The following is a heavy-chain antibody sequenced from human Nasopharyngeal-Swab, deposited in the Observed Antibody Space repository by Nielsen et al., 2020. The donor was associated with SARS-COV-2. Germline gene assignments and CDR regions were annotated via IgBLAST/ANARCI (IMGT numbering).Heavy chain of an antibody. CDR2: ISGSGGST. J-gene: IGHJ4*02. CDR3: AKRRVGAAFDY. Sequence: GESLKISCAAPGFTFSSYAMSWVRQAPGKGLEWVSAISGSGGSTYYADSVKGRFTISRDNSKNTLYLQMNSLRAEDTAVYYCAKRRVGAAFDYWGQGTLVTVSS. D-gene: IGHD1-26*01. CDR1: GFTFSSYA. V-gene: IGHV3-23*01.